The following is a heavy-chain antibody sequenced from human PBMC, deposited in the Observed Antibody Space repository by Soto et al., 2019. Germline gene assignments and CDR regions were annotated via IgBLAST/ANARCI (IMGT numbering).Heavy chain of an antibody. CDR1: GFIFTNYA. Sequence: GGSLRLSCATSGFIFTNYAMNWVRQAPGKGLEWVSVIGGRGNSAYYADSVQGRFTISRDNSKNTLSLQMSSLTADDTAIYYCVREGRGSFDFWGRGTMVTVSS. CDR2: IGGRGNSA. D-gene: IGHD5-12*01. J-gene: IGHJ3*01. V-gene: IGHV3-23*01. CDR3: VREGRGSFDF.